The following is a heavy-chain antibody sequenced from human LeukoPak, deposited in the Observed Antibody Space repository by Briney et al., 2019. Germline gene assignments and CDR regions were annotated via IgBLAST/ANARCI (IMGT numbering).Heavy chain of an antibody. J-gene: IGHJ6*02. CDR1: GFTFSTYA. Sequence: GGSLRLSCAASGFTFSTYAMSWVRQTPGKGLEWVSDIRGSGGSTNYADSVKGRFTISRDNSKNTLYLQMNSLRAEDTAVYYCARARRPFGEAPRGMDVWGQGTTVTVSS. CDR3: ARARRPFGEAPRGMDV. V-gene: IGHV3-23*01. CDR2: IRGSGGST. D-gene: IGHD3-10*01.